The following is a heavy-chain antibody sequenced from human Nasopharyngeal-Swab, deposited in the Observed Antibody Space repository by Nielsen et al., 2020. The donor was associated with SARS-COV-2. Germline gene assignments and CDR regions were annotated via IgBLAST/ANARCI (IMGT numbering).Heavy chain of an antibody. D-gene: IGHD4-11*01. J-gene: IGHJ6*02. CDR3: ARGATVTTPPYYYGMDV. Sequence: GESLKISCTGSGYSFTSYWIGWVRQMPGKGLEWMGIIYPGDSDTRYSPSFQGQVTISADKSISTAYLQWSSLKASDTAMYYCARGATVTTPPYYYGMDVWGQGTTVTVSS. CDR2: IYPGDSDT. V-gene: IGHV5-51*01. CDR1: GYSFTSYW.